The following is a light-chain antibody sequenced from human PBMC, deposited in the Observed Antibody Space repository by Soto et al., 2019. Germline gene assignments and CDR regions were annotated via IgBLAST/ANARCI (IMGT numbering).Light chain of an antibody. Sequence: QSVLTQPASVSGSPGQAITISCTGTSSDVGSYNLVSWYQQHPGKVPKLLIYDGSVRPSGVSNRFSGSKSGNTASLTISGLQAEDEADYYCCSYAGSATVIFGGGTKLTVL. CDR2: DGS. CDR1: SSDVGSYNL. J-gene: IGLJ2*01. V-gene: IGLV2-23*01. CDR3: CSYAGSATVI.